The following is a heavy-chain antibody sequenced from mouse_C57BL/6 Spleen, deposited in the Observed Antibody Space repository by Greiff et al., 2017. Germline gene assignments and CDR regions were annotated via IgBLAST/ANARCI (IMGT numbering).Heavy chain of an antibody. Sequence: QVQLQQPGAELVKPGASVKMSCKASGYTFTSYWITWVKQRPGQGLEWIGDIYPGSGSTNYNEKFKGKATLTVDTSSSTAYMQLSSLTSEDSAVYYWARGWTTVGMDYWGQGTSVTVSS. CDR2: IYPGSGST. CDR1: GYTFTSYW. V-gene: IGHV1-55*01. CDR3: ARGWTTVGMDY. J-gene: IGHJ4*01. D-gene: IGHD1-1*01.